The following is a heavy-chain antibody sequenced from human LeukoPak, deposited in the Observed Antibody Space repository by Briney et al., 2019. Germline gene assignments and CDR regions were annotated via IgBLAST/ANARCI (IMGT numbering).Heavy chain of an antibody. CDR3: ARGSPGYYGILTGSENYYYYYMDV. CDR1: GGTFSSYA. D-gene: IGHD3-9*01. V-gene: IGHV1-69*13. CDR2: IIPIFGTA. J-gene: IGHJ6*03. Sequence: SVKVSCKASGGTFSSYAISWVRQAPGQGLEWMGGIIPIFGTANYAQKFQGRVTITADESTSTAYMELSSLRSEDTAVYYCARGSPGYYGILTGSENYYYYYMDVWGKGTTVTISS.